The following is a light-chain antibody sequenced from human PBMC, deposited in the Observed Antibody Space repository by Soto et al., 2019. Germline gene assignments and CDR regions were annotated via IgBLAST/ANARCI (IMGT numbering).Light chain of an antibody. J-gene: IGLJ1*01. CDR3: NSYTTSSAQV. CDR2: EVS. V-gene: IGLV2-14*02. CDR1: SSDVGSYNL. Sequence: QSVLTQPASVSGSPGQSITISCTGTSSDVGSYNLVSWYQQHPGKAPKLMIYEVSYRPSGVSNRFSGSKSGNTASLTISGLQAEDEADYYCNSYTTSSAQVFGTGTKVTVL.